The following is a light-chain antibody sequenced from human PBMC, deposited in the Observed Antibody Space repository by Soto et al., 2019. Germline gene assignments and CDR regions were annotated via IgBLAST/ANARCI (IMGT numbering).Light chain of an antibody. CDR2: GNN. CDR3: QSFGGSLSGVV. Sequence: QSVLTQPPSVSGAPGQRVTISCTGSSSNIGAGYDVHWYQQLPGTAPKLLMYGNNNRPSGVPDRFSGSKSGTSASLAITGLQAEDEADYYCQSFGGSLSGVVFGGGTKMTVL. V-gene: IGLV1-40*01. CDR1: SSNIGAGYD. J-gene: IGLJ2*01.